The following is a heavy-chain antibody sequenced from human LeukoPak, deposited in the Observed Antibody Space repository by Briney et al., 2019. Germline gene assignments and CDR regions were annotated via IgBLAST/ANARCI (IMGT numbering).Heavy chain of an antibody. CDR1: GFTFSDYY. CDR3: AKGRVVYAIINAFDI. CDR2: ISSSGSTI. V-gene: IGHV3-11*04. D-gene: IGHD2-8*02. J-gene: IGHJ3*02. Sequence: PGGSLRLSCAASGFTFSDYYMSWIRQAPGKGLEWVSYISSSGSTIYYADSVKGRFTISRDNSKNTLYLQMNSLRAEDTAVYYCAKGRVVYAIINAFDIWGQGTMVTVSS.